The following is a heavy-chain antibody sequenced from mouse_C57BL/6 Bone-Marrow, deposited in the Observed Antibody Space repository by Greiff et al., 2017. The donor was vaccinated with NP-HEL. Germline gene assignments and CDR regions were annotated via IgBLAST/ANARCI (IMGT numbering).Heavy chain of an antibody. CDR1: GYTFTSYW. V-gene: IGHV1-55*01. CDR2: IYPGSGST. J-gene: IGHJ2*01. D-gene: IGHD3-2*02. Sequence: QVQLKQPGAELVKPAASVKMSCKASGYTFTSYWITWVKQRPGQGLEWIGDIYPGSGSTNYNEKFKSKATLTVDTSASTAYMQLSSLTSEDSAVYYCARYWRAQATDYWGQGTTLTVSS. CDR3: ARYWRAQATDY.